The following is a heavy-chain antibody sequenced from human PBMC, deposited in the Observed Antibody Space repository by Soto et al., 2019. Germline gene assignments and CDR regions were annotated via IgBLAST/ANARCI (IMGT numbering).Heavy chain of an antibody. Sequence: QVQLQESGPGLVKPSQTLSLTCTVSGGSISSGDYYWRWIRQPPGKGLEWIGYIYSSGSTYYNPSLMSRLPISGDKSKTKFSLKLISVTAADTAVYYCASGALGSSSSWFAFCFDPWGQGTLVTVSS. D-gene: IGHD6-6*01. CDR1: GGSISSGDYY. J-gene: IGHJ5*02. V-gene: IGHV4-30-4*01. CDR2: IYSSGST. CDR3: ASGALGSSSSWFAFCFDP.